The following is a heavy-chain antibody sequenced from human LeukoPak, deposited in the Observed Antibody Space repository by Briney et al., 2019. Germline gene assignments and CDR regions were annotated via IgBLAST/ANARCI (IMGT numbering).Heavy chain of an antibody. J-gene: IGHJ3*02. D-gene: IGHD3-10*01. CDR3: ARSGDLIVWFGDAFDI. CDR2: IYYSGST. V-gene: IGHV4-59*01. Sequence: SETLSLTCTVSGGSMNLYYWSWIRQPPGKGLEWIGYIYYSGSTNYNPSLKSRVTISVDTSKNQFSLKLSSVTAADTAVYYCARSGDLIVWFGDAFDIWGQGTMVTVSS. CDR1: GGSMNLYY.